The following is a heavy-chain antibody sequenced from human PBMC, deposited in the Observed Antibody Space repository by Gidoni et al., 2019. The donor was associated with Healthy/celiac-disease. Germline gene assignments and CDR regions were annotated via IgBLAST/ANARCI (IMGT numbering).Heavy chain of an antibody. CDR2: INPSGGST. D-gene: IGHD2-2*01. CDR1: GYTFTSYY. J-gene: IGHJ4*02. CDR3: ARDPPRSYCSSTSCNSPEQRRDDDY. V-gene: IGHV1-46*01. Sequence: QVQLVQSGAEVKKPGASAKVSCKASGYTFTSYYMHWVRQAPGQGLEWMGIINPSGGSTSYAQKFQGRVTMTRDTSTSTVYMELSSLRSEDTAVYYCARDPPRSYCSSTSCNSPEQRRDDDYWGQGTLVTVSS.